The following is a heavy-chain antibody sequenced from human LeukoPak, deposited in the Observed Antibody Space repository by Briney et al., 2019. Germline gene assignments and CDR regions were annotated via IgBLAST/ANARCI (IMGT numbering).Heavy chain of an antibody. Sequence: PGGSLRLSCAVSGFXFGDYYMSWIRQAPGKGLEWVAYISSSSSYTNYALSVKGRFTISRDNAKNSLYLQMDSLRAEDTAMYYCARDRSVDGTVWGQGTLVTVSS. D-gene: IGHD6-19*01. V-gene: IGHV3-11*06. J-gene: IGHJ4*02. CDR3: ARDRSVDGTV. CDR1: GFXFGDYY. CDR2: ISSSSSYT.